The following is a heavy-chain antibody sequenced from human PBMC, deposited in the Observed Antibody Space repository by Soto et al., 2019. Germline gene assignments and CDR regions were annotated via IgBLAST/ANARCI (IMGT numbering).Heavy chain of an antibody. Sequence: EVQVLESGGGLVQPGGSLRLSCAASGFTFSSYDMNWVRQAPGKGLEWVSGVSASGSITSYADSAKGRFTISRDNAKNIVFLEMGGLRAEDTAVCFCAKGDCSGCRCYRGLVSGGQGTLVTVSS. CDR3: AKGDCSGCRCYRGLVS. CDR1: GFTFSSYD. V-gene: IGHV3-23*01. J-gene: IGHJ4*02. CDR2: VSASGSIT. D-gene: IGHD2-15*01.